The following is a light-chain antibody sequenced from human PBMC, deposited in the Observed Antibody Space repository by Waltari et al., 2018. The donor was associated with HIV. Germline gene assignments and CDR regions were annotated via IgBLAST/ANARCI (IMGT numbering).Light chain of an antibody. Sequence: QSALTQPASVSGSPGQSITISFDLNGYEYVSWYQRHPGKTPKVFTYEVTNRPAGLSNRVSGSKSGNTATLTISGLQPEDEADYFCTSYISSSTPVFGRGTKVTVL. CDR2: EVT. V-gene: IGLV2-14*01. CDR1: DLNGYEY. J-gene: IGLJ2*01. CDR3: TSYISSSTPV.